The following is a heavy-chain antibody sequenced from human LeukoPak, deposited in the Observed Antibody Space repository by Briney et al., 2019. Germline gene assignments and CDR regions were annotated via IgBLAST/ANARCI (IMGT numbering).Heavy chain of an antibody. CDR1: GYIYTSYW. CDR3: ARRGYDILTGYYSFDY. Sequence: GESLKISCNSSGYIYTSYWIGWVRQMPGKGLEWMGIIYSGDSDTRYSPSFQGQVTISADKSISTAYLQRSSLKASDTAMYYCARRGYDILTGYYSFDYWGQGTLVTVGS. J-gene: IGHJ4*02. V-gene: IGHV5-51*01. D-gene: IGHD3-9*01. CDR2: IYSGDSDT.